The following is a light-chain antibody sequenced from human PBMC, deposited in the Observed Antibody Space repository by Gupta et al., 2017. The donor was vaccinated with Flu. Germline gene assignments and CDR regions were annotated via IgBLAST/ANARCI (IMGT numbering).Light chain of an antibody. CDR3: CSYAGTFTFV. V-gene: IGLV2-11*01. J-gene: IGLJ2*01. CDR2: GVT. Sequence: SVTISFTGSSSDVGNYDYVSWYQQHPGKAPKLVIYGVTERPSGVPERFSGSKSGETASLTISVLQAEDEASYYCCSYAGTFTFVFGGGTKLTVL. CDR1: SSDVGNYDY.